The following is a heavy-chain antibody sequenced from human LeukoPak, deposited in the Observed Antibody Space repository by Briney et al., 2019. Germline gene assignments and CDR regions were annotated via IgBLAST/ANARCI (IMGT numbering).Heavy chain of an antibody. Sequence: GGSLRLSCAASGFTFSNYVMHWVRQAPGKGLEWVAVTSYDGSNKYYADSVKGRFTISRDNSKNTLYLQMNSLRPEDTAVYYCAKDPRRYSRTGGYFDYWAREPWSPSPQ. CDR3: AKDPRRYSRTGGYFDY. D-gene: IGHD6-13*01. J-gene: IGHJ4*02. V-gene: IGHV3-30*18. CDR2: TSYDGSNK. CDR1: GFTFSNYV.